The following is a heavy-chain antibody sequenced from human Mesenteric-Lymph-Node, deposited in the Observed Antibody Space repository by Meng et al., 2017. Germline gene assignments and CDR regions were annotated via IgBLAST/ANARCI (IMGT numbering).Heavy chain of an antibody. V-gene: IGHV4-61*01. CDR2: WNT. J-gene: IGHJ4*02. D-gene: IGHD7-27*01. Sequence: SETLSLTCNVSGGSVSSQSYQWSWVRQPPGKGLEWIGFWNTNYNPSLKSRVTISLDTSRNQFSLELSSVTAADTAVYYCARDYWGSIDYWGQGNLVTVSS. CDR3: ARDYWGSIDY. CDR1: GGSVSSQSYQ.